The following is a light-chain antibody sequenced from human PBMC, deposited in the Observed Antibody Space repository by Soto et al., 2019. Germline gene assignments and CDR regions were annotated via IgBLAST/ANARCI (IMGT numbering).Light chain of an antibody. CDR1: LSITNY. J-gene: IGKJ2*01. Sequence: DIQMTQSPSSLSVSVGDRVTINCRTSLSITNYLNWYQQKPGKAPKLLVYAASSLQSVVPSRFSGNGSGTDFTLTISSLQREDFASYYCQQSDSYPYTFGQGTKLEIK. CDR3: QQSDSYPYT. CDR2: AAS. V-gene: IGKV1-39*01.